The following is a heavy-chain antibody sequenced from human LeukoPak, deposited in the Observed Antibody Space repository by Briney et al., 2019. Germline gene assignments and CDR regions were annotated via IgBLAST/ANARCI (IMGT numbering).Heavy chain of an antibody. CDR2: ISYDGSNK. J-gene: IGHJ6*02. CDR1: GFTFSSYA. Sequence: GRSLRLSCAASGFTFSSYAMHWVRQAPGKGLKWVAVISYDGSNKYYADSVKGRFTISRDNSKNTLYLQMNSLRAEDTAVYYCARDSTYYYDSSGYPYYYYGMDVWGQGTTVTVSS. CDR3: ARDSTYYYDSSGYPYYYYGMDV. V-gene: IGHV3-30*04. D-gene: IGHD3-22*01.